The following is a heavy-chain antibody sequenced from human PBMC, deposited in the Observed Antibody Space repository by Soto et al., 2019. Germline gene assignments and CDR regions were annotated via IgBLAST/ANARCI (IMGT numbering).Heavy chain of an antibody. CDR3: ARDIGYSYGVYYYYGMDV. D-gene: IGHD5-18*01. J-gene: IGHJ6*02. V-gene: IGHV1-69*13. CDR1: GGTFSSYA. CDR2: IIPIFGTA. Sequence: ASVKVSCKASGGTFSSYAISWVRQAPGQGLEWMGGIIPIFGTANYAQKSQGRVTITADESTSTAYMELSSLRSEDTAVYYCARDIGYSYGVYYYYGMDVRGQGTKVTVSS.